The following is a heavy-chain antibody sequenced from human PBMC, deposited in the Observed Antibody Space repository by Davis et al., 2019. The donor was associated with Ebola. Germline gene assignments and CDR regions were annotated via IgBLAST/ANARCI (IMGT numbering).Heavy chain of an antibody. V-gene: IGHV4-59*12. CDR3: ARAVGATTVWFDP. CDR1: GDSFNTYY. CDR2: IHDGSA. J-gene: IGHJ5*02. Sequence: SETLSLTCSLSGDSFNTYYWNWIRQPPGKGLEWVGYIHDGSANYHPSLKSRVTISVDTSKNQFSLKLSSVTAADTAVYYCARAVGATTVWFDPWGQGTLVTVSS. D-gene: IGHD1-26*01.